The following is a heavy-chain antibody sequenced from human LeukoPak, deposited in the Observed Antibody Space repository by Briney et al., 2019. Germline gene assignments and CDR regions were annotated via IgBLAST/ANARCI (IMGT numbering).Heavy chain of an antibody. Sequence: SGTLSLTCAVSGGSISSSNWWSWVRQPPGKGLEWIGEIYHSGRTNYNPSLKSRVTISVDKSKNQFSLKLSSVTAADTAVYYCARDHAYSGYDFFDYWGQGTLVTVSS. CDR2: IYHSGRT. V-gene: IGHV4-4*02. CDR3: ARDHAYSGYDFFDY. CDR1: GGSISSSNW. D-gene: IGHD5-12*01. J-gene: IGHJ4*02.